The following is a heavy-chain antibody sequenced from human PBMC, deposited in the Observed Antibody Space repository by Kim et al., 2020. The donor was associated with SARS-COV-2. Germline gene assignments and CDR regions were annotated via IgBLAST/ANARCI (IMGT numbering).Heavy chain of an antibody. CDR2: ISYDGSNK. J-gene: IGHJ4*02. D-gene: IGHD5-18*01. Sequence: GGSLRLSCAASGFTFSSYGMHWVRQAPGKGLEWVAVISYDGSNKYYADSVKGRFTISRDNPKNTLYLQMNSLRAEDTAVYYCAKQRIQLWAYFDYWGQGT. CDR1: GFTFSSYG. V-gene: IGHV3-30*18. CDR3: AKQRIQLWAYFDY.